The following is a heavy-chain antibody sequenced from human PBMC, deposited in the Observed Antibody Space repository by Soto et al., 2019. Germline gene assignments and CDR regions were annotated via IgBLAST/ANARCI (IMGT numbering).Heavy chain of an antibody. J-gene: IGHJ5*02. CDR1: GGSISSYY. CDR3: VRGGYCSSTSCYGLDNWFDP. Sequence: SETLSLTCTVSGGSISSYYWSWIRQPPGKGLEWIGYIYYSGSTNYNPSLKSRVTISVDTSKNQFSLKLSSVTAADTAVYYCVRGGYCSSTSCYGLDNWFDPWGQGTLVTVSS. D-gene: IGHD2-2*01. V-gene: IGHV4-59*01. CDR2: IYYSGST.